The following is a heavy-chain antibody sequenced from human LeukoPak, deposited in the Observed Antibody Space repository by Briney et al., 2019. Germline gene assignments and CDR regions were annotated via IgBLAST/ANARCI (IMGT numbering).Heavy chain of an antibody. CDR3: ARDLLATTGYALGY. V-gene: IGHV6-1*01. CDR1: GDSVSSTSAS. J-gene: IGHJ4*02. Sequence: SQTLSLTCAISGDSVSSTSASWSRTRQSPSRGLEWLGRTYYRSKWFNEYAVSVGSRITINADTSKNQFSLQLNSATPEDTAVYYCARDLLATTGYALGYWGQGMLVTVSS. CDR2: TYYRSKWFN. D-gene: IGHD1-1*01.